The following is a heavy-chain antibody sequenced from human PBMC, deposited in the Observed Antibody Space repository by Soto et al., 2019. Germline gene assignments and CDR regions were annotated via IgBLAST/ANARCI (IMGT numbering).Heavy chain of an antibody. D-gene: IGHD6-13*01. CDR3: ARDHGGSTWFVGVYYFFGMDV. CDR2: ISSSGGAI. V-gene: IGHV3-48*02. CDR1: GFTFSSYT. Sequence: GGSLILSCAASGFTFSSYTMTWVRQAPGRGLEFVSHISSSGGAIFYAESVKGRFTVSRDNAKNSLYLQMNSLRDEDTAVYFCARDHGGSTWFVGVYYFFGMDVWGQGTAVTVSS. J-gene: IGHJ6*02.